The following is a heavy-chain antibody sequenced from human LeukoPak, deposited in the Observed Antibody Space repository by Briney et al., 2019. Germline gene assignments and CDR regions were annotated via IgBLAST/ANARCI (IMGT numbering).Heavy chain of an antibody. V-gene: IGHV4-4*07. Sequence: PSETLSLTCTVSGGSISSYYWSWIRQPAGKGLGWIGRIYTSGSTNYNPSLKSRVTMSVDTSKNQFSLKLSSVTAADTAVYYCAREYSSSWYGVWFDPWGQGTLVTVSS. D-gene: IGHD6-13*01. CDR3: AREYSSSWYGVWFDP. CDR2: IYTSGST. J-gene: IGHJ5*02. CDR1: GGSISSYY.